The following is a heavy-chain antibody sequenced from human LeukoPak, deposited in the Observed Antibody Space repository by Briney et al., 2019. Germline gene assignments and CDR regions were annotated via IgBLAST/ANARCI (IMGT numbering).Heavy chain of an antibody. CDR2: INPSGGST. CDR3: ARGAGSGYEGDYYYMDV. Sequence: GASVKVSCKASGYTFTSYYMHWVRQAPGQGLEWMGIINPSGGSTSYAQKFQGRATMTRDTSTSTVYMELSSLRSEDTAVYYCARGAGSGYEGDYYYMDVWGKGTTVTVSS. V-gene: IGHV1-46*01. CDR1: GYTFTSYY. D-gene: IGHD5-12*01. J-gene: IGHJ6*03.